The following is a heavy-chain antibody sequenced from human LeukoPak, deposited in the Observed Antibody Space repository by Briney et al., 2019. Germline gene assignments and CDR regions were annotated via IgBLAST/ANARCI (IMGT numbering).Heavy chain of an antibody. Sequence: GGSLRLSCAASGFTFSSYAMSWVRQAPGKGLEWVSAISGSGGSTYYADSVKGRFTISRDNSKNTLYLQINSLRAEDTAVYYCAKDRVVATIPPYYFDYWGQGTLVTVSS. D-gene: IGHD5-12*01. J-gene: IGHJ4*02. V-gene: IGHV3-23*01. CDR2: ISGSGGST. CDR3: AKDRVVATIPPYYFDY. CDR1: GFTFSSYA.